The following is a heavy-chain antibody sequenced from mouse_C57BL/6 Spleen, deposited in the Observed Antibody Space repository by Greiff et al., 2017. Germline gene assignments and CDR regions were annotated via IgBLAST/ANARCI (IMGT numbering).Heavy chain of an antibody. CDR3: ARQKDDNYGKSRDAMDD. J-gene: IGHJ4*01. D-gene: IGHD1-1*01. Sequence: QVQLQQPGAELVKPGASVKLSCKASGYTFTRYTIHWVKQRSGQGLEWIGWFYPGSGSIKYNEKFKDKATLTVDKSSSTAYMELSRMTAEDSADYVGARQKDDNYGKSRDAMDDWGQGTSVTVAS. CDR1: GYTFTRYT. V-gene: IGHV1-62-2*01. CDR2: FYPGSGSI.